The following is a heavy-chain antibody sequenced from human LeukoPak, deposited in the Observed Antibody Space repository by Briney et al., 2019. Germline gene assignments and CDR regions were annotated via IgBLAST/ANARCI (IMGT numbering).Heavy chain of an antibody. D-gene: IGHD3-16*01. Sequence: PGGSLRLSCAASGFTFSSYSMNWVRQAPGKGLEWVSSISSSSSYIYYADSVKGRFTISRENSKDTLYLEMSSLRVDDTAVYYCAKMWRVGGVTTLDYWGQGTLVTVDS. J-gene: IGHJ4*02. CDR3: AKMWRVGGVTTLDY. CDR2: ISSSSSYI. V-gene: IGHV3-21*04. CDR1: GFTFSSYS.